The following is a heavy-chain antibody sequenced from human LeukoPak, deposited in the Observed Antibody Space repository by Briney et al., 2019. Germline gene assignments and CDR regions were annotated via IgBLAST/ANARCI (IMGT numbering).Heavy chain of an antibody. J-gene: IGHJ4*02. Sequence: GSLRLSCAASGFTFSSYSMNWVRQAPGKGLEWVSSISSSSSYIYYADSVKGRFTISRDNAKNSLYLQMNSLRAEDTAVYYCARAWPHYYGSSGYPDCWGQGTLVTVSS. CDR1: GFTFSSYS. CDR3: ARAWPHYYGSSGYPDC. V-gene: IGHV3-21*01. CDR2: ISSSSSYI. D-gene: IGHD3-22*01.